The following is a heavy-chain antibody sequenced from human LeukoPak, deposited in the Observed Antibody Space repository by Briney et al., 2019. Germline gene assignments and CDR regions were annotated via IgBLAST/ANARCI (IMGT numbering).Heavy chain of an antibody. CDR3: ARDGEAYYYDSSGYYANNWFDP. Sequence: ASVKVSCKASGGTFSSYAISWVRQAPGQGFEWMGGIIPIFGTANYAQKFQGRVTITADESTSTAYMELSSLRSEDTAVYYCARDGEAYYYDSSGYYANNWFDPWGQGTLVTVSS. D-gene: IGHD3-22*01. V-gene: IGHV1-69*13. CDR2: IIPIFGTA. J-gene: IGHJ5*02. CDR1: GGTFSSYA.